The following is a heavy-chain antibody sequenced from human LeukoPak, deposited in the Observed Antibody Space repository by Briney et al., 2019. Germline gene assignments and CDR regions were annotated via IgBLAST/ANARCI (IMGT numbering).Heavy chain of an antibody. D-gene: IGHD1-26*01. CDR3: ARAELEGYFDY. V-gene: IGHV4-59*01. CDR2: IYYSGST. Sequence: PSETLSLTCTVSGDSISSYYWSWIRQPPGKGLEWTGYIYYSGSTNYNPSLKSRVTISVDTSKNQFLLKLSSVTAADTAVYYCARAELEGYFDYWGQGTLVTVSS. J-gene: IGHJ4*02. CDR1: GDSISSYY.